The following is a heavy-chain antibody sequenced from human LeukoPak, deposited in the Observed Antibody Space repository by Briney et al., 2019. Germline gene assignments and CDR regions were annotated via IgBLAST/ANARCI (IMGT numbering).Heavy chain of an antibody. CDR3: ARDDYSSGWSESGKFPYYQYNGMDV. CDR2: INPNSGGT. Sequence: ASVKLSCKASGYTFTGYYMHWVRQAPGQGLEWMGWINPNSGGTNYAQKFQGRVTMTGDTSISTAYMELSRLRSDDTAVYYCARDDYSSGWSESGKFPYYQYNGMDVWGQGTTVIVSS. V-gene: IGHV1-2*02. J-gene: IGHJ6*02. CDR1: GYTFTGYY. D-gene: IGHD6-19*01.